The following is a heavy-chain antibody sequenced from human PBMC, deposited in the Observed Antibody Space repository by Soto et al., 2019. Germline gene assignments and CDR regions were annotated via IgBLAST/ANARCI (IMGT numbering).Heavy chain of an antibody. V-gene: IGHV5-51*01. Sequence: VESLKISCKGSGYSFTSYWIGWVRQMPGKGLEWMGIIYPCDSDTRYSPSFQGQVTISADKSISTAYLQWSSLKAPDTAMYYCARERTPAGRGWFNPWGQGPLVTVSS. CDR1: GYSFTSYW. CDR3: ARERTPAGRGWFNP. D-gene: IGHD6-13*01. J-gene: IGHJ5*02. CDR2: IYPCDSDT.